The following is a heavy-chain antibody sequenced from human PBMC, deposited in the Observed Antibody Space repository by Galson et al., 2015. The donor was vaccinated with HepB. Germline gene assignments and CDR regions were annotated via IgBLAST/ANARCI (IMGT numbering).Heavy chain of an antibody. Sequence: SLRLSCAASGFTFSRYWMSWVRQAPGKGLEWVANIEQDGSEKYYADPVKGRFTISRDNAKNSLYLQMNSLRAEDTAVYYCARDGAPEVAWHFDLWGRGTLVTVSS. J-gene: IGHJ2*01. CDR2: IEQDGSEK. D-gene: IGHD2-15*01. CDR1: GFTFSRYW. V-gene: IGHV3-7*01. CDR3: ARDGAPEVAWHFDL.